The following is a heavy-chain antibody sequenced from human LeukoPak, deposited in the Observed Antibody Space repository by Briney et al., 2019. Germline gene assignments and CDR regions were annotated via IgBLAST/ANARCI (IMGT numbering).Heavy chain of an antibody. J-gene: IGHJ4*02. Sequence: PSETLSLTCTVSGGSISSYYWSWIRQPPGKGLEWIGYIYYSGSTNYNPSLKSRVTISVDTSKNQFSLKLSSVTAADTAVYYCARGPPFWSGYYVDYWGQGTLVTVSS. V-gene: IGHV4-59*01. CDR2: IYYSGST. CDR3: ARGPPFWSGYYVDY. D-gene: IGHD3-3*01. CDR1: GGSISSYY.